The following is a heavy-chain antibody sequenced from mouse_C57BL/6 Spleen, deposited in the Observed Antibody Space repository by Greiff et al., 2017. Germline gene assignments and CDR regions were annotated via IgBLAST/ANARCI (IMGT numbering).Heavy chain of an antibody. J-gene: IGHJ2*01. CDR2: INPNNGGT. V-gene: IGHV1-18*01. Sequence: EVKLMESGPELVKPGASVKIPCKASGYTFTDYNMDWVKQSHGKSLEWIGDINPNNGGTIYNQKFKGKATLTVDKSSSTAYMELRSLTSEDTAVYYCARWDLDSSGYDYWGQGTTLTVSS. CDR1: GYTFTDYN. CDR3: ARWDLDSSGYDY. D-gene: IGHD3-2*02.